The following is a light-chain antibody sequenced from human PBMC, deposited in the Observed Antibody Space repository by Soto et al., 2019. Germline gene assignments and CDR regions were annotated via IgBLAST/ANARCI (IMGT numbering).Light chain of an antibody. J-gene: IGLJ1*01. CDR2: EVS. Sequence: QSALTQPASVSGSPGQSVTISCTGTSSDVGAYNLVSWYQQYPGKAPKLMIYEVSNRPSGVSNRFSGSKSGNTASLTISGLQAEDEADYYCCTAYERGGGYVFGTGTKLTVL. CDR3: CTAYERGGGYV. V-gene: IGLV2-14*01. CDR1: SSDVGAYNL.